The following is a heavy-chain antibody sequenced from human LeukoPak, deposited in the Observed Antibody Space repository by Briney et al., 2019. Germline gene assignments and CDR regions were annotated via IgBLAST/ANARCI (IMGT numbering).Heavy chain of an antibody. Sequence: SETLSLTCTVSTGSFSSSTYYWGWIRQPPGKGLEWIGTISYDGSAYYNPSLTSRVTISVDTSKNHFSLRLNSVTAADTAVYYCARGWVGAISYYFDVWGQGTLVTVSS. V-gene: IGHV4-39*07. J-gene: IGHJ4*02. CDR1: TGSFSSSTYY. CDR2: ISYDGSA. CDR3: ARGWVGAISYYFDV. D-gene: IGHD1-26*01.